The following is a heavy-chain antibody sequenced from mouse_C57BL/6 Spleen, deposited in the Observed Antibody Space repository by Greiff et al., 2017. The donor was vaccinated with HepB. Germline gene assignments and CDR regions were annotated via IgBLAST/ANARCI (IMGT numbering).Heavy chain of an antibody. CDR1: GYTFTSYW. CDR3: ARDYGYDGYWYFDV. CDR2: IYPSDSET. Sequence: VQLQQPGAELVRPGSSVKLSCKASGYTFTSYWMDWVKQRPGQGLEWIGNIYPSDSETHYNQKFKDKATLTVDKSSSTAYMQLSSLTSEDSAVYYCARDYGYDGYWYFDVWGTGTTVTVSS. D-gene: IGHD2-2*01. J-gene: IGHJ1*03. V-gene: IGHV1-61*01.